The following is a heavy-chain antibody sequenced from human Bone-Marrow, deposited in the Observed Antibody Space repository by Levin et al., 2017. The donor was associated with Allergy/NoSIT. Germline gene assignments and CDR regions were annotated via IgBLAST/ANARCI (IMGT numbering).Heavy chain of an antibody. CDR3: ARGGSFYFYYMDV. V-gene: IGHV4-34*01. J-gene: IGHJ6*03. Sequence: SQTLSLTCNIYGGSFRNYFYSWVRQPPGKGLEWIGEINYNGVTNYNPSLKSRVTISADTSRNQFSLNMRLVTAADTATYYCARGGSFYFYYMDVWGKGTTVTVSS. CDR2: INYNGVT. CDR1: GGSFRNYF.